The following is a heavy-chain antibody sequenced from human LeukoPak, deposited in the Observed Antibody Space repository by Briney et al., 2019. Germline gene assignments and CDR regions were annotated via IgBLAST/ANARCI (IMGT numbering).Heavy chain of an antibody. CDR3: ATRVGLAVAGLCKD. CDR1: GFTFSTYS. CDR2: ISSSSGTI. D-gene: IGHD6-19*01. J-gene: IGHJ4*02. Sequence: HPGGSLRLSCAASGFTFSTYSMNWVRQAPGKGLEWVAYISSSSGTIYYADSVKGRFTISRDNSKNTLYLQMNSLRAEDTAVYYCATRVGLAVAGLCKDWGPGTVVTVSS. V-gene: IGHV3-48*01.